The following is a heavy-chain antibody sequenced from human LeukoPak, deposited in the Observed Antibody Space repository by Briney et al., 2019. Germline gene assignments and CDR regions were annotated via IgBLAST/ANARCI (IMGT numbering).Heavy chain of an antibody. D-gene: IGHD3-9*01. CDR3: ARKGYFDWLSPLRHGMDV. Sequence: ASVKVSCKASGYTFTGYYMHWVRQAPGQGLEWMGWINPNSGGTNYAQKFQGRVTMTRDTSISTAYMELSRLRSDDTAVYYCARKGYFDWLSPLRHGMDVWGQGTTVTVSS. CDR1: GYTFTGYY. CDR2: INPNSGGT. J-gene: IGHJ6*02. V-gene: IGHV1-2*02.